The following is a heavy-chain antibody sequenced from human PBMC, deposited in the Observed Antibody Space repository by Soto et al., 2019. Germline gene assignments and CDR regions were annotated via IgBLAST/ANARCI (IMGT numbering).Heavy chain of an antibody. V-gene: IGHV1-2*04. Sequence: ASVKVSCKASGYTFTGYYMHWVRQAPGQGLEWMGWINPNSGGTNYAQKFQGWVTMTRDTSISTAYMELSRLRSDDTAVYYCARVTYCRSTRCLNPIDYWGQGTLVTVSS. CDR3: ARVTYCRSTRCLNPIDY. CDR2: INPNSGGT. CDR1: GYTFTGYY. J-gene: IGHJ4*02. D-gene: IGHD2-2*01.